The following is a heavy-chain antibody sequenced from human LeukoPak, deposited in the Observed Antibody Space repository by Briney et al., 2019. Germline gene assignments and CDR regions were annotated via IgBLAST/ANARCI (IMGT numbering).Heavy chain of an antibody. CDR3: ARVWIQLIYYYYGMDV. D-gene: IGHD5-18*01. J-gene: IGHJ6*02. Sequence: GRSLRLSCAASGFTFSSYAMHWVRQAPGKGLEWVAVISYDGSNKYYADSVKGRFTISRDNSKNTLYLQMNSLRAEDTAVYYCARVWIQLIYYYYGMDVWGQGTTVTVSS. CDR1: GFTFSSYA. CDR2: ISYDGSNK. V-gene: IGHV3-30-3*01.